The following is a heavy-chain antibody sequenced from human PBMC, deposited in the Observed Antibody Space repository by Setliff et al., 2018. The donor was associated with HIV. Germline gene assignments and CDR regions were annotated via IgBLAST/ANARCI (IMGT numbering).Heavy chain of an antibody. V-gene: IGHV4-39*01. CDR3: AKTIGRYFDIFDN. CDR1: GYSISSTSYY. J-gene: IGHJ4*02. Sequence: PSETLSLTCAVSGYSISSTSYYWGWIRQPPGTGLEWIGSISSSGNTYYNPSLKSRVTTSVDTPKNQFSLKLNSVTAADTAVYYCAKTIGRYFDIFDNWGQGTLVTVSS. CDR2: ISSSGNT. D-gene: IGHD3-9*01.